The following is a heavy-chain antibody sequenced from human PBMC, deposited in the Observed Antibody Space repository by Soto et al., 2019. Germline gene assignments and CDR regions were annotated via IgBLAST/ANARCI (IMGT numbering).Heavy chain of an antibody. CDR2: INAGNGNT. Sequence: GASVKVSCKASGYTFTSYAMHWVRQAPGQRLEWMGWINAGNGNTKYSQKFQGRVTITRDTSASTAYMELSSLRSEDTAVYYCARDPGYGDYLLHPWGQGTLVTVSS. CDR3: ARDPGYGDYLLHP. V-gene: IGHV1-3*01. D-gene: IGHD4-17*01. J-gene: IGHJ5*02. CDR1: GYTFTSYA.